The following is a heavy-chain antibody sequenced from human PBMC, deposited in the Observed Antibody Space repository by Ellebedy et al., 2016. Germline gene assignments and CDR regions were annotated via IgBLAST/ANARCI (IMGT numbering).Heavy chain of an antibody. CDR1: GGTFSSYA. Sequence: SVKVSXXASGGTFSSYAISWVRQAPGQGLEWMGGIIPIFGTANYAQKFQGRVTITADESTSTAYMELSSLRSEDTAVYYCARDKSTTMIVVVPAFDIWGQGTMVTVSS. CDR3: ARDKSTTMIVVVPAFDI. V-gene: IGHV1-69*13. D-gene: IGHD3-22*01. J-gene: IGHJ3*02. CDR2: IIPIFGTA.